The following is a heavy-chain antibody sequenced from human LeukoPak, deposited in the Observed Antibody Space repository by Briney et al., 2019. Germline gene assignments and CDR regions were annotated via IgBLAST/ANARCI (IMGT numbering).Heavy chain of an antibody. CDR3: YVWFGELLGGGGLDY. Sequence: ASVKVSCKVSGYTLTALSMHWVRQAPRKGLEWMGGFDPEDGETIYAQKFQGRVTMTEDTSTDTAYMELSSLRSEDTAVYYCYVWFGELLGGGGLDYWGQGTLVTVSS. D-gene: IGHD3-10*01. J-gene: IGHJ4*02. CDR1: GYTLTALS. V-gene: IGHV1-24*01. CDR2: FDPEDGET.